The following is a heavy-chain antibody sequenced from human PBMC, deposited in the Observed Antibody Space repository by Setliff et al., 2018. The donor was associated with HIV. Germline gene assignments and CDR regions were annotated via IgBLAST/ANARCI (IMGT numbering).Heavy chain of an antibody. CDR3: ARGLERTNALFGVLSIWLDS. V-gene: IGHV3-7*03. D-gene: IGHD2-8*01. J-gene: IGHJ5*01. Sequence: GSLRLSCVSSGFAFNDYYMTWVRQAPGKGLEWVATINEDGSKKYYGASVKGRFTVSRDNAKKSLYLQMNSLRAEDTAVYFCARGLERTNALFGVLSIWLDSWGQGTLVTAPQ. CDR1: GFAFNDYY. CDR2: INEDGSKK.